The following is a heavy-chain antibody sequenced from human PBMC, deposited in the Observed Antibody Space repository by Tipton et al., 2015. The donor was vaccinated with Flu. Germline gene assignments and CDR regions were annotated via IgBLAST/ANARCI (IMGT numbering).Heavy chain of an antibody. Sequence: TLSLTCDVSGYSISSGEYWDWIRQPPGKGLEWIGGIHHSGRSYYNPPLKRRVTISVDTSKNQFSLKLNSVTAADTAVYYCARDQGYDSGASSHWYFDLWGRGTLVTVSS. CDR2: IHHSGRS. J-gene: IGHJ2*01. D-gene: IGHD3-22*01. V-gene: IGHV4-38-2*02. CDR1: GYSISSGEY. CDR3: ARDQGYDSGASSHWYFDL.